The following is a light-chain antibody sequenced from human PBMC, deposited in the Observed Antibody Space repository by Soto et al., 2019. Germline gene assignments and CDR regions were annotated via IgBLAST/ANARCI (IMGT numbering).Light chain of an antibody. CDR1: ESVKSW. V-gene: IGKV1-5*01. CDR3: QQYKSYPWT. J-gene: IGKJ1*01. CDR2: DAS. Sequence: DIHLTHSPSTLSASVGDRVTITCRASESVKSWLAWYQQKPGKAPKLLIYDASSLESGVPSRFSGSGSGTEFSLTISSLQPDDFASYYCQQYKSYPWTFGQGTKLDLK.